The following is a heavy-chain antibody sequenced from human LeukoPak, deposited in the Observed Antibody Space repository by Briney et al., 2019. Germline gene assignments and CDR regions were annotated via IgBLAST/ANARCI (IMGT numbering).Heavy chain of an antibody. V-gene: IGHV3-30-3*01. D-gene: IGHD6-13*01. CDR2: ISYDGSNK. CDR3: ARVFRGASSWVYFDY. CDR1: GFTFSSYA. Sequence: GRSLRLSCAASGFTFSSYAMHWVRQAPGKGLEWVAVISYDGSNKYYADSVKGRFTISRDNSKNTLYLQMNSLRAEDTAVYYCARVFRGASSWVYFDYWGQGTLVTVSS. J-gene: IGHJ4*02.